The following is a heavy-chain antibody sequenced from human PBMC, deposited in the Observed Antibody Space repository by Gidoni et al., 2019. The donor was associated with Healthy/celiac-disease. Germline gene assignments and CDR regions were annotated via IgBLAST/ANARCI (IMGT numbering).Heavy chain of an antibody. D-gene: IGHD5-18*01. J-gene: IGHJ4*02. V-gene: IGHV1-2*02. CDR2: INPNSGGT. CDR3: ARDKAGYRGQWDSGFDY. Sequence: GQGLEWMGWINPNSGGTNYAQKFQGRVTMTRDTSISTAYMELSRLRSDDTAVYYCARDKAGYRGQWDSGFDYWGQGTLVTVSS.